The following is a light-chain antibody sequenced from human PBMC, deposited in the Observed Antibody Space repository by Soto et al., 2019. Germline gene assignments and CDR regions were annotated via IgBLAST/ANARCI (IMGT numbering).Light chain of an antibody. CDR2: DVS. CDR1: QSLTGR. V-gene: IGKV1-5*01. J-gene: IGKJ2*01. CDR3: QQYKLYPYA. Sequence: DIQMTQSPSTLSASIGDRVTLTCRASQSLTGRLAWYQQKPGRPPKLLIYDVSILESGVTSRLSGSESGTDFTLTISSLRPDDFVSFYCQQYKLYPYAFGQGTRLDI.